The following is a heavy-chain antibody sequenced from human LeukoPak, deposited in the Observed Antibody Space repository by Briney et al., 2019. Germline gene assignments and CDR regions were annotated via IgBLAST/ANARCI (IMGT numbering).Heavy chain of an antibody. J-gene: IGHJ4*02. CDR1: GFTFSRYG. CDR3: AREDYYDSGSNDY. D-gene: IGHD3-22*01. Sequence: PGGSLRLSCAAAGFTFSRYGMHWVRQAPGKGLVWVSHVKTDGRTTYYADSVKGRFTISRDNSKNTLYLQMNSLRAEDTAVYYCAREDYYDSGSNDYWGQGTLVTVSS. V-gene: IGHV3-74*01. CDR2: VKTDGRTT.